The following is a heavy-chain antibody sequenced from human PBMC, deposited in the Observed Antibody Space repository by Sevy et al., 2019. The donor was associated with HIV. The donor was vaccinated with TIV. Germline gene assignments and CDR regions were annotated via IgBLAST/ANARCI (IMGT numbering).Heavy chain of an antibody. CDR1: GGSFSGYY. CDR2: INHSGST. Sequence: SETLSLTCAVYGGSFSGYYWSWIRQPPGKGLEWIGEINHSGSTNYNPSLKSRVTISVDTSKNQFSLKLGSVTAADTALYYCARGACSGGSCYSMDPTPFDYWGQGTLVTVSS. J-gene: IGHJ4*02. D-gene: IGHD2-15*01. V-gene: IGHV4-34*01. CDR3: ARGACSGGSCYSMDPTPFDY.